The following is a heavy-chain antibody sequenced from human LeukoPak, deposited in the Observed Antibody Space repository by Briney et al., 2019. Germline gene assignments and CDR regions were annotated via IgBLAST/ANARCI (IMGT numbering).Heavy chain of an antibody. CDR2: IRFDGTSE. V-gene: IGHV3-30*02. CDR3: AKTSLSDPSGHYYYMDV. CDR1: GFTFSRHG. D-gene: IGHD3-3*01. J-gene: IGHJ6*03. Sequence: PGGSLRLSCVASGFTFSRHGMHWVRQAPGKGLEWVAFIRFDGTSEFYADSVKARFTISRDNSQNTVSLQLNNLRIEDTALYYCAKTSLSDPSGHYYYMDVWGKGTTVTVSS.